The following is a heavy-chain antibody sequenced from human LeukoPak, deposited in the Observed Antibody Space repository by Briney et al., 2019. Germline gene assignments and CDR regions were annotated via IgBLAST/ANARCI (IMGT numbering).Heavy chain of an antibody. V-gene: IGHV3-48*01. Sequence: PGGSLRLSCAASGFTFSSYSMNWVRQAPGKGPEWVSYISSSSSTIYYADSVKGRFTISRDNAKNSLYLQMNSLRAEDTAVYYCARDSVYCSSTSCCGYYYRMDVWGQGTTVTVPS. CDR3: ARDSVYCSSTSCCGYYYRMDV. CDR1: GFTFSSYS. CDR2: ISSSSSTI. J-gene: IGHJ6*02. D-gene: IGHD2-2*01.